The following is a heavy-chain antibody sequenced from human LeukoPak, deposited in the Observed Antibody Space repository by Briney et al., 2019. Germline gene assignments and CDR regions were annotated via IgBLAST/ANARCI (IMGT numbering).Heavy chain of an antibody. V-gene: IGHV3-7*01. CDR3: ARDLPYSSTN. CDR2: IKQDGSEK. Sequence: GGSLRLSCAASGSTFSSYWMSWVRQAPGKGLEWVANIKQDGSEKYYVDSVKGRFTISRDNAKNSLYLQMNSLRAEDTAVYYCARDLPYSSTNWGQGTMVTVSS. J-gene: IGHJ3*01. CDR1: GSTFSSYW. D-gene: IGHD6-13*01.